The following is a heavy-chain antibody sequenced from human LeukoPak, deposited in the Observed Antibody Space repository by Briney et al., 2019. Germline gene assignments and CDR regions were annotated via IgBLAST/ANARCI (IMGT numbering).Heavy chain of an antibody. V-gene: IGHV4-34*01. J-gene: IGHJ6*02. CDR2: IHNSGTT. D-gene: IGHD3-10*01. CDR3: ARGLVGFYYGSGHSYYYGMDV. CDR1: GGPFSGYF. Sequence: SETLSLTCAVSGGPFSGYFWSWIRQSSGKGLEWIGEIHNSGTTNYNPSLNSRVTISEDTSKNQFYLNLSSVTAADTAVYYCARGLVGFYYGSGHSYYYGMDVWGQGTTVTVSS.